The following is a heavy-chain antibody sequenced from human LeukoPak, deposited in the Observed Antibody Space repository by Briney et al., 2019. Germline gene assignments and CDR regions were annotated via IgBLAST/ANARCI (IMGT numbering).Heavy chain of an antibody. CDR1: GGSISSGSYY. CDR2: IYTSGST. Sequence: SETLSLTCTVSGGSISSGSYYWSWIRQPAGKGLEWIGRIYTSGSTNYNPSLKSRVTISVDTSKNQFSLKLSSVTAADTAVYYCARGSYGNWFDPWGRGTLVTVSS. D-gene: IGHD5-18*01. CDR3: ARGSYGNWFDP. J-gene: IGHJ5*02. V-gene: IGHV4-61*02.